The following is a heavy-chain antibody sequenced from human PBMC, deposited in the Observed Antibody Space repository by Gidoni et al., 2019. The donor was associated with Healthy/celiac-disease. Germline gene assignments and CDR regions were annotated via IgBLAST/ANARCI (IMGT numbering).Heavy chain of an antibody. D-gene: IGHD6-6*01. Sequence: QITLKASGSTLVKPTQTLTLTCTFSGFSLSTSGVGVGWIPQPPGKALEWLAIIYWDDDKRYSPPLKSRLTITKDTSKNQVVLTMTNMDPVDTATYYCAHRQGSSSAANNNWFDPWGQGTLVTVSS. CDR1: GFSLSTSGVG. CDR3: AHRQGSSSAANNNWFDP. V-gene: IGHV2-5*02. CDR2: IYWDDDK. J-gene: IGHJ5*02.